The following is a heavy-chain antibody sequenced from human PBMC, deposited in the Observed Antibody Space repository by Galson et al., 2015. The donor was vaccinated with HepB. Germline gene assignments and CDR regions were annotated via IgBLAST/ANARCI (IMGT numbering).Heavy chain of an antibody. J-gene: IGHJ4*02. Sequence: SVKVSCKASGYTFTSYAMHWVRQAPGQRLEWMGWINAGNGNTKYSQKFQGRVTITRDTSASTAYMELSSLRSEDTAVYYCARYDFWSGYHPFDYWGQGTLVTVSS. CDR3: ARYDFWSGYHPFDY. CDR2: INAGNGNT. D-gene: IGHD3-3*01. V-gene: IGHV1-3*01. CDR1: GYTFTSYA.